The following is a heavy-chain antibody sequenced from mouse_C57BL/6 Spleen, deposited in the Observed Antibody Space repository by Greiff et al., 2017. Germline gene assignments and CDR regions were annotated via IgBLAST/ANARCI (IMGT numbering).Heavy chain of an antibody. CDR1: GYTFTDYE. Sequence: VQLQQSGAELVRPGASVTLSCKASGYTFTDYEMHWVKQTPVHGLEWIGAIDPEIGGTAYNQKFKGKAILTADKSSSTAYMELRSLTSEDSAVYYCTRGVTTSFAYWGQGTLVTVSA. D-gene: IGHD2-2*01. V-gene: IGHV1-15*01. CDR3: TRGVTTSFAY. J-gene: IGHJ3*01. CDR2: IDPEIGGT.